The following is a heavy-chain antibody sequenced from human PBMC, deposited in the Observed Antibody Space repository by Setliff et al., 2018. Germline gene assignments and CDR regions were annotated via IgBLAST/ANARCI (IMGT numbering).Heavy chain of an antibody. V-gene: IGHV3-15*01. D-gene: IGHD1-1*01. CDR3: TSAKLKRRTGHHYYMDV. CDR1: GLTFSHAW. CDR2: IRSRNDGGTT. Sequence: GGSLRLSCAASGLTFSHAWMTWVRQSPGKGLEWVGRIRSRNDGGTTDYAAPVKGRFTFSRDDSKNTLYLQMNNLKTEDTATYYCTSAKLKRRTGHHYYMDVWGKGTTVTVSS. J-gene: IGHJ6*03.